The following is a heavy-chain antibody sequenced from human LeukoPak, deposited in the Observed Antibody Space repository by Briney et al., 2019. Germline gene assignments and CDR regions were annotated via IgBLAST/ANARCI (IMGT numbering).Heavy chain of an antibody. CDR1: GYTSTSYD. CDR3: ARVRLGELSLLDY. V-gene: IGHV1-8*01. J-gene: IGHJ4*02. D-gene: IGHD3-16*02. CDR2: MNPNSGNT. Sequence: ASVKVSCKASGYTSTSYDINWVRQATGQGLEWMGWMNPNSGNTGYAQKFQGRVTMTRNTSISTAYMELSSLRSEDTAVYYCARVRLGELSLLDYWGQGTLVTVSS.